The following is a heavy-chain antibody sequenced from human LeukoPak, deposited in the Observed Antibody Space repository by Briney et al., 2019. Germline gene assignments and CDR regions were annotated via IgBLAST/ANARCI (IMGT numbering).Heavy chain of an antibody. Sequence: PGRSLRLSCAASGFTFSSYGMHWVRQAPGKGLEWVAVISYDGSNKYYADSVKGRFTISRDNSKNTLYLQMNSLRAEDTAVYYCARDPDCDSTSCYIGPYNWFDPWGQGTLVTVSS. CDR3: ARDPDCDSTSCYIGPYNWFDP. D-gene: IGHD2-2*02. CDR1: GFTFSSYG. CDR2: ISYDGSNK. V-gene: IGHV3-30*03. J-gene: IGHJ5*02.